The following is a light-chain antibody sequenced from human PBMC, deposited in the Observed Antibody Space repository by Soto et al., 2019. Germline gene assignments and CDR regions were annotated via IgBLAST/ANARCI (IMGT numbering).Light chain of an antibody. CDR1: QSISHW. J-gene: IGKJ1*01. CDR2: DAS. V-gene: IGKV1-5*01. CDR3: QQYDSALGT. Sequence: DIQMTQSPATLSASVGDSVTITCRASQSISHWLAWYQQKPGKAPKFLIYDASSLESGVPSRFSGSGSGTEFTLTISSLQPDDFATYYCQQYDSALGTFGPGTKVDI.